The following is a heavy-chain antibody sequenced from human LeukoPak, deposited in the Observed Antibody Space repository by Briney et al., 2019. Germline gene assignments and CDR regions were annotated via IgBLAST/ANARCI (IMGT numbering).Heavy chain of an antibody. D-gene: IGHD3-16*01. CDR2: INSDGSST. Sequence: PGGSLRLSCAASGFTFSSYWMHWVRQAPGKGLVWVSRINSDGSSTSYADSVKGRFTTSRDNAKNTLYLQMNSLRAEDTAVYYCARDPVSGGVDGYFDYWGQGTLVTVSS. CDR1: GFTFSSYW. V-gene: IGHV3-74*01. CDR3: ARDPVSGGVDGYFDY. J-gene: IGHJ4*02.